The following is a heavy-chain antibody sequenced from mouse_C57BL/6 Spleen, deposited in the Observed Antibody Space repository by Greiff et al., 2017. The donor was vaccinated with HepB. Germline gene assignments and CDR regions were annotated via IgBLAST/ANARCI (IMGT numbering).Heavy chain of an antibody. CDR1: GYTFTSYG. CDR3: ARITTVGPGDAMDY. CDR2: IYPRSGNT. Sequence: VQLQQSGAELARPGASVKLSCKASGYTFTSYGISWVKQRTGQGLEWIGEIYPRSGNTYYNEKFKGKATLTADKSSSTAYMELRSLTSEDSAVYFCARITTVGPGDAMDYWGQGTSVTVSS. V-gene: IGHV1-81*01. D-gene: IGHD1-1*01. J-gene: IGHJ4*01.